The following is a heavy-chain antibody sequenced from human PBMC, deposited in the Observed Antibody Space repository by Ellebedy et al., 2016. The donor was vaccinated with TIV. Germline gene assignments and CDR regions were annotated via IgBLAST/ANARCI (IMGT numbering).Heavy chain of an antibody. CDR3: AQTNWGSGGFYGMGV. J-gene: IGHJ6*02. V-gene: IGHV3-23*01. D-gene: IGHD7-27*01. CDR1: GFTFSNYA. Sequence: GESLKISCAASGFTFSNYAMTWVRQAPGKGLEWVSAISGSGTNTHYTDSLRGRFTISRDNSKNTLYLQIDSLRAEDTAVYYCAQTNWGSGGFYGMGVWGQGTTVTVSS. CDR2: ISGSGTNT.